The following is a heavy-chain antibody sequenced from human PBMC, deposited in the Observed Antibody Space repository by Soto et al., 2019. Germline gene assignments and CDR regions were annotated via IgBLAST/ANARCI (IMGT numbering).Heavy chain of an antibody. CDR2: IYYSGST. CDR1: GGSISSGGYY. CDR3: ARTQLRYFDSHNWFDP. J-gene: IGHJ5*02. Sequence: SETLSLTCTVSGGSISSGGYYWSWIRQHPGKGLEWIGYIYYSGSTYYNPSLKSRVTISVDTSKNQFSLKLSSVTAADTAVYYCARTQLRYFDSHNWFDPWGQGTLVTVSS. D-gene: IGHD3-9*01. V-gene: IGHV4-31*03.